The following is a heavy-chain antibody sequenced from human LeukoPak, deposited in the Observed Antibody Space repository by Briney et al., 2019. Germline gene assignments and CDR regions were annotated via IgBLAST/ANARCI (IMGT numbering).Heavy chain of an antibody. V-gene: IGHV3-23*01. CDR3: ARGPGNNYYHMDV. J-gene: IGHJ6*03. D-gene: IGHD1/OR15-1a*01. CDR1: GFTFSSSA. CDR2: ITGSGDRT. Sequence: GGSLRLSCAASGFTFSSSAMSWVRQAPGKGLEWVSSITGSGDRTYYADSVKGRFTISRDNSKNTLYLQMNSLRAEDTAVYYCARGPGNNYYHMDVWGKGTTVTVSS.